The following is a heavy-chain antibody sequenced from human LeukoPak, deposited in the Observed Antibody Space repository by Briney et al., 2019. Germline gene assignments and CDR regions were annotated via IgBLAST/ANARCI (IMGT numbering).Heavy chain of an antibody. CDR3: ARDGIAAVDFDY. CDR2: ISGSGGST. D-gene: IGHD6-13*01. J-gene: IGHJ4*02. Sequence: GGSLRLSCAASGFTFGSYAMSWVRQAPGKGLEWVSAISGSGGSTYYADSVKGRFTISRDNAKNTLYLQMNSLRAEDTAVYYCARDGIAAVDFDYWGQGILVTVSS. V-gene: IGHV3-23*01. CDR1: GFTFGSYA.